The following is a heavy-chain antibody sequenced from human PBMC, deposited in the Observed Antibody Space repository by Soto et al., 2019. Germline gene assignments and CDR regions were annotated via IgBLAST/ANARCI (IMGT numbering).Heavy chain of an antibody. Sequence: SETLSLTCAVSGGSISSGGYSWSWIRQPPGKGLEWIGYIYHSGSTYYNPSLKSRVTISVDRSKNQFSLELSSVTAADTAVYYCARGPIGYCSSTSCYTGIVWFDPWGQGTLVTVSS. J-gene: IGHJ5*02. CDR3: ARGPIGYCSSTSCYTGIVWFDP. CDR1: GGSISSGGYS. V-gene: IGHV4-30-2*01. D-gene: IGHD2-2*02. CDR2: IYHSGST.